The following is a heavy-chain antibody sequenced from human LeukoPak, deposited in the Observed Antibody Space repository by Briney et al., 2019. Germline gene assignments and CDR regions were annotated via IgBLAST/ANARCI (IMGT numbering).Heavy chain of an antibody. CDR3: AADPRGIGSNWFDP. D-gene: IGHD3-10*01. Sequence: SVKVSCKASGFTFSSSAMQWVRQARGQRLEWIGWIVVGSGNTKYAQKMRERVTITRDMSTSTAYMELSSLRSEDTAVYYCAADPRGIGSNWFDPWGQGTLVTVSS. V-gene: IGHV1-58*02. CDR2: IVVGSGNT. J-gene: IGHJ5*02. CDR1: GFTFSSSA.